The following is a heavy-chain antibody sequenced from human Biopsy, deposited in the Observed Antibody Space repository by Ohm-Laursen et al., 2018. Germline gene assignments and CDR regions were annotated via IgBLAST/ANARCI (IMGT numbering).Heavy chain of an antibody. CDR1: GDSISSYY. V-gene: IGHV4-59*01. J-gene: IGHJ2*01. Sequence: GTLSLTCTVSGDSISSYYWSWIRQPPGQGLQWIGYVYYTGGTVYNPSLQSRVTISVDTSKNHFSLRLRSVTPADTAIYYCARDRGYYSDGTVPGYFDLWGRGTLVTVSS. CDR3: ARDRGYYSDGTVPGYFDL. CDR2: VYYTGGT. D-gene: IGHD3-22*01.